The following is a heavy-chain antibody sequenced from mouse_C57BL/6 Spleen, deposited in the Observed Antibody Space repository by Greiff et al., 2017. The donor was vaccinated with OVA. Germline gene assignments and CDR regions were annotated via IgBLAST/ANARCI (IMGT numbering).Heavy chain of an antibody. J-gene: IGHJ2*01. Sequence: QVQLQQPGAELVKPGASVKLSCKASGYTFTSYWMHWVQQRPGRGLEWIGRIDPNSGGTKYNEKFTNKATLTVDKPSRTAYMQLRSLTSEDSAVYYCARSVITTVVDYFDYWGQGTTLTVSS. CDR3: ARSVITTVVDYFDY. CDR2: IDPNSGGT. V-gene: IGHV1-72*01. CDR1: GYTFTSYW. D-gene: IGHD1-1*01.